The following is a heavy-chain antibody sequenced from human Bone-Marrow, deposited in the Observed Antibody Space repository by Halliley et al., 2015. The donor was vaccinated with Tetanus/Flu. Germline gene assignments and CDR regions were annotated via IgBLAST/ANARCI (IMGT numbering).Heavy chain of an antibody. CDR2: ISAYNGDT. V-gene: IGHV1-18*01. J-gene: IGHJ4*02. D-gene: IGHD2-8*01. Sequence: WISAYNGDTKNAQKFQGRVTMTTDTSTTTAYMELRSLRSDDTAVYYCARDQGLIRPNGFFAYWGQGTLVTVSS. CDR3: ARDQGLIRPNGFFAY.